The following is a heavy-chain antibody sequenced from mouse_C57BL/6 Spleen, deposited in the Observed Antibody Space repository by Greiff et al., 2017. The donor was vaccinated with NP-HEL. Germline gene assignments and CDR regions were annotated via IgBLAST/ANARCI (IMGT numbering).Heavy chain of an antibody. J-gene: IGHJ4*01. D-gene: IGHD2-2*01. Sequence: QVQLQQSGAEFVKPGASVKMSCKASGYTFTSYWITWVKQRPGQGLEWIGDIYPGSGSTNYNEKFKSKATLTVDTSSSTAYMQLSSLTSEDSAVYYCVRYYGYDDAMDYWGQGTSVTVSS. V-gene: IGHV1-55*01. CDR2: IYPGSGST. CDR1: GYTFTSYW. CDR3: VRYYGYDDAMDY.